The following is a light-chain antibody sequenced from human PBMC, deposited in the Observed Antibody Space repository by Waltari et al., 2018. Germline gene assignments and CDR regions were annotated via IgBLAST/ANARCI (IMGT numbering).Light chain of an antibody. CDR2: EVL. CDR1: YSNVGSYDL. Sequence: QSALTQPASVSGSLGQSISISCSGTYSNVGSYDLVSWYHQRPGEAPKLLIYEVLKRPSGISNRFSDSKSGNAASLTISALQPEDEGTYYCCSYASSSPRLIFGGGTELSVL. J-gene: IGLJ2*01. V-gene: IGLV2-23*02. CDR3: CSYASSSPRLI.